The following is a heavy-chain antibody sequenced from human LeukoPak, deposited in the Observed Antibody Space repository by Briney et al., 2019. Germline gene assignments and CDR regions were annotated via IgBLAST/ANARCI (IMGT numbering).Heavy chain of an antibody. CDR3: ARDSYDSGSYNWFDP. CDR2: IYYSGST. CDR1: GGSISSYY. J-gene: IGHJ5*02. Sequence: SETLSLTCTVSGGSISSYYWSWIRQPPGKGLEWIGYIYYSGSTNYNPSLKSRVTISVDTSNNQFSLKLSSVTAADTAVYYCARDSYDSGSYNWFDPWGQGTLVTVSS. D-gene: IGHD3-10*01. V-gene: IGHV4-59*01.